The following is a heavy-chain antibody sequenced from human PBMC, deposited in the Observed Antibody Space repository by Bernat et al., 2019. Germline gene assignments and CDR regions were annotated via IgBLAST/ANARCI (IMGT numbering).Heavy chain of an antibody. D-gene: IGHD5-18*01. V-gene: IGHV3-30*18. CDR2: ISYDGSNK. J-gene: IGHJ5*02. CDR3: AKETVKYSYGSNWFDR. CDR1: GFTFSSYG. Sequence: QVQLVESGGGVVQPGRSLRLSCAASGFTFSSYGMHWVRQAPGKGLEWVAVISYDGSNKYYADSVKGRFTISRDNSKNTLYLQMNSLRAEDTAVYYCAKETVKYSYGSNWFDRWGQGTLVTVSS.